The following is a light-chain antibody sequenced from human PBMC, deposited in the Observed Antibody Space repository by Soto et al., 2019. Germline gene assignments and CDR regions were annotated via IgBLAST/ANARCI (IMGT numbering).Light chain of an antibody. CDR3: QQYNNAPLT. V-gene: IGKV3-15*01. Sequence: EIVMTQSPSTLSVSPGERATITCRASQSMNNYLAWYQQKPGQAPKLLIYPASARATGIPSRFSGSGSGTEFTLTISSLQSEDVAVYYCQQYNNAPLTFGGGTKVEI. J-gene: IGKJ4*01. CDR2: PAS. CDR1: QSMNNY.